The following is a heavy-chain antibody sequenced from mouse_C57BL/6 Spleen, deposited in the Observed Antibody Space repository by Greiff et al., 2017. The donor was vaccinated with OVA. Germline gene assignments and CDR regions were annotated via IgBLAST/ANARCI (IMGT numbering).Heavy chain of an antibody. V-gene: IGHV5-17*01. J-gene: IGHJ4*01. CDR1: GFTFSDYG. CDR3: ARSVITADGAMDY. D-gene: IGHD1-2*01. CDR2: ISSGSSTI. Sequence: EVKLMESGGGLVKPGGSLKLSCAASGFTFSDYGMHWVRQAPEKGLEWVAYISSGSSTIYYAATVKGRFTISRDNAKNTLFLQMTSLRSEDTAMXYCARSVITADGAMDYWGQGTSVTVSS.